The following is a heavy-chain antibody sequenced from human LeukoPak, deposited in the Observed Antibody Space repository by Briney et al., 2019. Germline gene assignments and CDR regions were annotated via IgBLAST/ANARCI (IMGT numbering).Heavy chain of an antibody. D-gene: IGHD3-16*02. CDR3: ARDHDYVWGSYRPAYDAFDI. J-gene: IGHJ3*02. V-gene: IGHV3-21*01. CDR1: GFTFSSYS. CDR2: ISSSSSYI. Sequence: GGSLRLPCAASGFTFSSYSMNWVRQAPGKGLEWVSSISSSSSYIYYADSVKGRFTISRDNAKNSLYLQMNSLRAEDTAVYYCARDHDYVWGSYRPAYDAFDIWGQGTMVTVSS.